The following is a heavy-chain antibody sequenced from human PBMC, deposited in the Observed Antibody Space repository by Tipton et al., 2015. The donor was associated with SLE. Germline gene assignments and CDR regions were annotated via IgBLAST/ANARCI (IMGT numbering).Heavy chain of an antibody. CDR1: GDTISDHY. Sequence: TLSLTCTVSGDTISDHYWSWIRQPPGKGLEWIGYISYSGSTNYSPSLKSRVTISLDTSKTQFSLKLNSVTAADTAVYYCTRDPYYYDSSGSPYSYWGQGTLVTVSS. CDR2: ISYSGST. J-gene: IGHJ4*02. V-gene: IGHV4-59*11. D-gene: IGHD3-22*01. CDR3: TRDPYYYDSSGSPYSY.